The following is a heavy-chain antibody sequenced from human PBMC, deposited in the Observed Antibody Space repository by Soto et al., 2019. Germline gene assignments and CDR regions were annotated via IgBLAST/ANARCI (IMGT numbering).Heavy chain of an antibody. CDR3: AKDGKASIDNRYYHAY. CDR2: ISYDGSNR. CDR1: GFSFSTYG. J-gene: IGHJ4*02. D-gene: IGHD3-3*02. Sequence: GGSLRLSCAASGFSFSTYGMHWVRQAPGKGLEWVTFISYDGSNRFYADSVKGRFTISRDNSKNTVYLQMNSLRVEDTAVYYCAKDGKASIDNRYYHAYWGQGTLVTGSS. V-gene: IGHV3-30*18.